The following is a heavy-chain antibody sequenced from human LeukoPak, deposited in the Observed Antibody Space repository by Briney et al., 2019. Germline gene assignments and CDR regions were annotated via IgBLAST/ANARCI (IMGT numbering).Heavy chain of an antibody. Sequence: ASVKVSCKASGYTFTSYGIIWVRQAPGLGLEWMGWISAYNGNSNYAQNLQGRVTMTTDTSTSTAYMELRSLTSDDTAVYYCARQEATAGTVNFHHWGQGTLVTVSS. J-gene: IGHJ1*01. V-gene: IGHV1-18*01. CDR1: GYTFTSYG. D-gene: IGHD6-13*01. CDR3: ARQEATAGTVNFHH. CDR2: ISAYNGNS.